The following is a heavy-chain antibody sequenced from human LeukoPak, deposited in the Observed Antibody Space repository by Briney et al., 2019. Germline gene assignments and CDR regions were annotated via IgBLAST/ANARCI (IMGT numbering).Heavy chain of an antibody. CDR1: GFTFSRKT. J-gene: IGHJ4*02. D-gene: IGHD3-10*01. CDR2: ISSDSGTI. CDR3: ARDPGVIPSI. V-gene: IGHV3-48*02. Sequence: PGGSLRLSCAASGFTFSRKTMNWVRQAPGKGLEWVSYISSDSGTIYYADSVKGRFTISRDNAKNSLYLQMNSLRDEDTAVYYCARDPGVIPSIWGQGTLVTVSS.